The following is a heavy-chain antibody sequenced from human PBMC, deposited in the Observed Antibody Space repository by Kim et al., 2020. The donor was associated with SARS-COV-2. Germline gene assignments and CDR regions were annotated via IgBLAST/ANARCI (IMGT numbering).Heavy chain of an antibody. CDR3: ARFRNYDSSGLSNRYYYYGMDV. CDR1: GGSFSGYY. CDR2: INHSGST. D-gene: IGHD3-22*01. Sequence: SETLSLTCAVYGGSFSGYYWSWIRQPPGKGLEWIGEINHSGSTNYNPSLKSRVTISVDTSKNQFSLKLSSVTAADTAVYYCARFRNYDSSGLSNRYYYYGMDVWGQGTTVTVSS. V-gene: IGHV4-34*01. J-gene: IGHJ6*02.